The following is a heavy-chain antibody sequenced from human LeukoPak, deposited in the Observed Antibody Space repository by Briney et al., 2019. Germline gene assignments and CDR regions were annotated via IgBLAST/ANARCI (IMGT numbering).Heavy chain of an antibody. CDR1: GFTFSSYG. CDR3: AKDPYYTYSSSWYYFDY. V-gene: IGHV3-30*18. CDR2: ISYDGSNK. Sequence: GGSLRLSCAASGFTFSSYGMHWVRQAPGKGLEWVAVISYDGSNKYYADSVKGRFTISRDNSKNTLYLQMNSLRAEDTAVYYCAKDPYYTYSSSWYYFDYWGQGTLVTVSS. D-gene: IGHD6-13*01. J-gene: IGHJ4*02.